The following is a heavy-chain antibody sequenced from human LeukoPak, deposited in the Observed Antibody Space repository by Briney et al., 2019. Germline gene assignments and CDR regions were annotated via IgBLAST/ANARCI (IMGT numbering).Heavy chain of an antibody. CDR3: ARGWYYDILTGYYSPAYYFDY. V-gene: IGHV4-34*01. CDR2: INHSGST. CDR1: GGSFSGYY. D-gene: IGHD3-9*01. J-gene: IGHJ4*02. Sequence: PSETLSLTCAVYGGSFSGYYWSWIRQPPGKGLEWIGEINHSGSTNYNPSLKSRVTISVDTSKNQFSLKLSSVTAADTAVYYCARGWYYDILTGYYSPAYYFDYWGQGTLVTVSS.